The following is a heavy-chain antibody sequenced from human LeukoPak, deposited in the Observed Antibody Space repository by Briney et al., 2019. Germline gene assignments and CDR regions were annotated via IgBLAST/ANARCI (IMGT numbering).Heavy chain of an antibody. D-gene: IGHD6-13*01. CDR1: GYTFISHG. V-gene: IGHV1-18*01. CDR2: ISAYNGKT. Sequence: ASVKVFCKASGYTFISHGISWVRQAPGQGLEWMGWISAYNGKTNYAQKLQGRITMTTDTSTSTAYMELRSLRSDDTAVYYCARADGWEAAAGTGGIRFQHWGQGTLVTVSS. J-gene: IGHJ1*01. CDR3: ARADGWEAAAGTGGIRFQH.